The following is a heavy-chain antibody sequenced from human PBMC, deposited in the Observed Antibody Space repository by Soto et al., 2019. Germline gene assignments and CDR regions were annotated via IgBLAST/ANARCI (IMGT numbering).Heavy chain of an antibody. CDR1: GFTVSSYA. CDR3: ANADYYYGMAV. J-gene: IGHJ6*02. Sequence: PWGSLRRSCASSGFTVSSYAMSLFRQAPGKGLECVSAISGSGGSTYYADSVKGRFTISRDNSKNTLYLQMNSLRAEDTAVYYCANADYYYGMAVWGQGTTVTVSS. CDR2: ISGSGGST. V-gene: IGHV3-23*01.